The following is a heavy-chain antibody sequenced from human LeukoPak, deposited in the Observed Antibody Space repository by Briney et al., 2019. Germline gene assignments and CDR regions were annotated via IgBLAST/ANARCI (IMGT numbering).Heavy chain of an antibody. Sequence: GGSLRLSCAASGFTVSSNYMAWVRQAPGKGLEWVSVIYSGGNTYYADSVKGIFTISRDNSKNTLYLQMNSLRAEDTAVYYCARAGSSGWYAFDIWGQGTMVTVSS. CDR2: IYSGGNT. CDR1: GFTVSSNY. D-gene: IGHD6-19*01. CDR3: ARAGSSGWYAFDI. J-gene: IGHJ3*02. V-gene: IGHV3-66*01.